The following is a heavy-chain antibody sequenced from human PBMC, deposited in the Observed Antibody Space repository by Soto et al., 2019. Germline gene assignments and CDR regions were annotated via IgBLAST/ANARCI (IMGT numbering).Heavy chain of an antibody. Sequence: SETLALTCTVSDGSITSYYWSWIRQPPGKGLECIGYISYSGTTKYNPSLKNRVTILRDTSKNQFSLKLSSVTAADTAVYYCAKEPYDYVWGSYRSPYYYYGMDVWGQGTTVTVSS. V-gene: IGHV4-59*01. CDR3: AKEPYDYVWGSYRSPYYYYGMDV. J-gene: IGHJ6*02. D-gene: IGHD3-16*02. CDR1: DGSITSYY. CDR2: ISYSGTT.